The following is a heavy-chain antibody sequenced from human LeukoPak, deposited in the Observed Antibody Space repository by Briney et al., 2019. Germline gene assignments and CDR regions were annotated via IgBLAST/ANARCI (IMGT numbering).Heavy chain of an antibody. CDR2: IKQDGSEK. CDR3: AREGTYYYGSGSLS. J-gene: IGHJ5*02. V-gene: IGHV3-7*01. CDR1: GGSSSGDY. Sequence: ETLSLTCTVYGGSSSGDYWSWIRQPPGKGLEWVANIKQDGSEKYYVDSVKGRFTISRDNAKNSLYLQMNSLRAEDTAVYYCAREGTYYYGSGSLSWGPGTLVTVSS. D-gene: IGHD3-10*01.